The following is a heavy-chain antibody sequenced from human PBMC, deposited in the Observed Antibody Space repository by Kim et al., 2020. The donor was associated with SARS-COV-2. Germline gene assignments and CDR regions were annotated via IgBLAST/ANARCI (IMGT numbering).Heavy chain of an antibody. D-gene: IGHD2-15*01. CDR2: IKQDGSEK. Sequence: GGSLRLSCVASGFTFSGYWMSWVRQAPGKGLEWVANIKQDGSEKNYVDSVKGRFTISRDNAKDSLYLQIDSLRAEDAAVYYCARGGWYSDYWGQGVRVTVSS. CDR1: GFTFSGYW. J-gene: IGHJ4*02. CDR3: ARGGWYSDY. V-gene: IGHV3-7*01.